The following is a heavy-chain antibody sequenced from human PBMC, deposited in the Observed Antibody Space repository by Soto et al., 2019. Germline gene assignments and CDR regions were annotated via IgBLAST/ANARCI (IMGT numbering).Heavy chain of an antibody. D-gene: IGHD5-18*01. CDR2: LYWDDDK. Sequence: QITLKESGPTLVKPTQTLTLTCTFSGFSLSTRGVGVGWIRQPPGKALEWLALLYWDDDKGYSPSLRSRLTIAKDPAKIPVVLTVTNMDPVDPGTYYCAHRPRGSSYDFDSWGQGTEVTVSS. J-gene: IGHJ4*02. CDR1: GFSLSTRGVG. V-gene: IGHV2-5*02. CDR3: AHRPRGSSYDFDS.